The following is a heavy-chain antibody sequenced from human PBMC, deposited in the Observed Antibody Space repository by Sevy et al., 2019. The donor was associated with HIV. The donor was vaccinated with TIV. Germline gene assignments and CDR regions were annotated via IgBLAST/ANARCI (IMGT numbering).Heavy chain of an antibody. CDR3: ARLSGYSSSWSYFDY. D-gene: IGHD6-13*01. J-gene: IGHJ4*02. CDR2: ISSSTI. CDR1: GFTFSSYS. V-gene: IGHV3-48*01. Sequence: GGSLRLCCAASGFTFSSYSMNWVRQAPGKGLEWVSYISSSTIYYADSVKGRFTISRDNAKNSLYLQMNSLRAEDTAVYYCARLSGYSSSWSYFDYWGQGTLVTISS.